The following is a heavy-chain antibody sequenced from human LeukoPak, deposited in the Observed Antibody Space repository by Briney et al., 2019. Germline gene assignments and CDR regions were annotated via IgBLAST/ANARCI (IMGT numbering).Heavy chain of an antibody. D-gene: IGHD1-26*01. Sequence: ASVKVSCKASGYTFTSYGISWVRQAPGQGLEWMGWISAYNGNTNYAQKLQGRVTMTTDTSTSTAYMELRSLRSDDTAVYYCAREGLGSGSYGLFDYWGQGTLVTVSS. CDR1: GYTFTSYG. CDR3: AREGLGSGSYGLFDY. J-gene: IGHJ4*02. V-gene: IGHV1-18*01. CDR2: ISAYNGNT.